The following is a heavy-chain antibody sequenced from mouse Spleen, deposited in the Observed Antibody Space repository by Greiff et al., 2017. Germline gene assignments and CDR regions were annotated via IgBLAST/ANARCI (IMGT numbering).Heavy chain of an antibody. V-gene: IGHV14-4*01. J-gene: IGHJ2*01. CDR1: GFNIKDDY. CDR3: TTLYGSYFDY. Sequence: VQLKESGAELVRPGASVKLSCTASGFNIKDDYMHWVKQRPEQGLEWIGWIDPENGDTEYASKFQGKATITADTSSNTAYLQLSSLTSEDTAVYYCTTLYGSYFDYWGQGTTLTVSS. D-gene: IGHD2-2*01. CDR2: IDPENGDT.